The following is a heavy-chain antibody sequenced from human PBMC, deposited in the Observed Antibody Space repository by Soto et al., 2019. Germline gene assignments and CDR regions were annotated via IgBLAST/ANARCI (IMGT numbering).Heavy chain of an antibody. J-gene: IGHJ3*02. CDR2: IYYSGST. CDR3: ARVAVDAFDI. CDR1: GGSISSGDYY. Sequence: QVQLQESGPGLVKPSQTLSLTCTVSGGSISSGDYYWSWIRQPPGKGLEWIGYIYYSGSTYYNPSLKXXVXIXXDTSKNQFSLKLSSVTAADTAVYYCARVAVDAFDIWGQGTMVTVSS. V-gene: IGHV4-30-4*01.